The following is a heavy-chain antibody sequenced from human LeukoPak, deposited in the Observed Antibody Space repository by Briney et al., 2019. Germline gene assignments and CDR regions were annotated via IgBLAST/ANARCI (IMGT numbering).Heavy chain of an antibody. Sequence: GGSLRLSCAASGFTFSNYIMNWVRQAPGKGLEWVSYISSDSRAIYYADSVKGRFTISRDNAKNSLYPQMNSLRAEDTAVYYCTRDPEWGVWFDSWGQGTLVTVSS. CDR3: TRDPEWGVWFDS. V-gene: IGHV3-48*01. CDR2: ISSDSRAI. CDR1: GFTFSNYI. D-gene: IGHD3-3*01. J-gene: IGHJ5*01.